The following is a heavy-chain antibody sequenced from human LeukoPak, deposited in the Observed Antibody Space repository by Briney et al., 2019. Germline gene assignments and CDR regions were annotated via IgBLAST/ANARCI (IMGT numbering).Heavy chain of an antibody. D-gene: IGHD6-19*01. CDR3: ARGTLTVAGLFDY. Sequence: SETLSLTCNVSGGSMSSHYWSWIRQPPGKGLEWIGYICSSGSTNYNPSLKSRVIISIDTSKNQFSLKLSSATAADTAVYYCARGTLTVAGLFDYWGQGTLVTVSS. CDR1: GGSMSSHY. V-gene: IGHV4-59*11. J-gene: IGHJ4*02. CDR2: ICSSGST.